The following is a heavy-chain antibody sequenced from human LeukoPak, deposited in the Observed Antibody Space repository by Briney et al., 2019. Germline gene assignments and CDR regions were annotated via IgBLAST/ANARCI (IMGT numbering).Heavy chain of an antibody. CDR3: ARETRRGDAFDI. CDR1: GFTFSNYA. J-gene: IGHJ3*02. CDR2: ISSNGGST. Sequence: GGSLRLSCAASGFTFSNYAMHWVRQAPGKRMEYVSAISSNGGSTYYANSVKGRFTISRDKSKNTVYLKMGSLRAEDMAVYYCARETRRGDAFDIWGQGTMVTVSS. V-gene: IGHV3-64*01. D-gene: IGHD3-16*01.